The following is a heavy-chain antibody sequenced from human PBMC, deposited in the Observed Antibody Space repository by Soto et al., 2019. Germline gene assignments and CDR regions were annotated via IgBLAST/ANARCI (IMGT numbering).Heavy chain of an antibody. Sequence: EVQLVESGGGLVKPGGSLRLSCAASGFTFSNAWMSWVRQAPGKGLEWVGRIKSKTDGGTTDYAAPVKGRFTISRDDSQNTLYLQMNSLKTEDAAVYYCIVRYPDYFDYWGQGTLVTVSS. CDR2: IKSKTDGGTT. CDR1: GFTFSNAW. J-gene: IGHJ4*02. CDR3: IVRYPDYFDY. D-gene: IGHD2-21*01. V-gene: IGHV3-15*07.